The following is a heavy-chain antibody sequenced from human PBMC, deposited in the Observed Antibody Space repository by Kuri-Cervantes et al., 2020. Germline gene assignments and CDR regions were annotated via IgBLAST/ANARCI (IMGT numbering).Heavy chain of an antibody. CDR3: ARRGSGWSFDY. J-gene: IGHJ4*02. CDR1: GVAFNNYA. Sequence: GESLKISCAASGVAFNNYAMSWVRQAPGKGLEWVSYLSNSGNTIYYADSVKGRFTISRDTAKTSLYLQMNSLRAEDTAVYYCARRGSGWSFDYWGQGTLVTVSS. CDR2: LSNSGNTI. V-gene: IGHV3-11*01. D-gene: IGHD6-19*01.